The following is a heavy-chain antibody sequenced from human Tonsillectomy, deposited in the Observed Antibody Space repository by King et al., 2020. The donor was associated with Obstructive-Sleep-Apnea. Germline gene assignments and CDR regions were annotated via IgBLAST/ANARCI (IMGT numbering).Heavy chain of an antibody. J-gene: IGHJ4*02. V-gene: IGHV3-23*01. Sequence: VQLLESGGGLVQAGGSLRLSCAASGFIFRDYAMSWVRQAPGKGLEWVSGISGRGGNTYHAGSVKGRFSISRDNSKNTLYLQMNSLRDEDTAVYYCAKSDTWFLYAPLGEGYYLDFWGQGTLVTVSS. D-gene: IGHD3-22*01. CDR2: ISGRGGNT. CDR3: AKSDTWFLYAPLGEGYYLDF. CDR1: GFIFRDYA.